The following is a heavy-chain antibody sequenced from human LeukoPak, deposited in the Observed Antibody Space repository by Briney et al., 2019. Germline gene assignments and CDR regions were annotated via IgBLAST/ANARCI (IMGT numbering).Heavy chain of an antibody. CDR1: GFTFSSYA. J-gene: IGHJ4*02. CDR2: ISYDGSNK. D-gene: IGHD6-13*01. V-gene: IGHV3-30-3*01. CDR3: ARDGIAAAGNPTPLVY. Sequence: GRSLRLSCAASGFTFSSYAIHWVRQAPGKGLEWVAVISYDGSNKYYADSVKGRFTISRDNAKNSLYLQMNSLRAEDTAVYYCARDGIAAAGNPTPLVYWGQGTLVTVSS.